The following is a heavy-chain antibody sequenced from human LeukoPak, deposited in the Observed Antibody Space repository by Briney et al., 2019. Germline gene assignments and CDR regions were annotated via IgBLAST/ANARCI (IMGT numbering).Heavy chain of an antibody. CDR2: IIPIFGTA. CDR1: GGTFSSYA. V-gene: IGHV1-69*13. Sequence: SVKVSCKASGGTFSSYAISWGRQAPGRGLEWMGGIIPIFGTANYAQKFQGRVTITADESTSTAYMELSSLRSEDTAVYYCASRAYCGGDCYSEVDYWGQGTLVTVSS. CDR3: ASRAYCGGDCYSEVDY. D-gene: IGHD2-21*02. J-gene: IGHJ4*02.